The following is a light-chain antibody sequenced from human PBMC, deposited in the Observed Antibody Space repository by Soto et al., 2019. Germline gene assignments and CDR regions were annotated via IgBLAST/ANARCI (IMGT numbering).Light chain of an antibody. Sequence: QPVLTQPPSASGSPGQSVTISCTGTSSDVGGYNFVSWYQHHPGKAPKLLISEVVKRPSGVPDRFSGSKSGNTASLTVSGLQAEDEADYYCSSYVGSSHFYVFGTGTKVTVL. CDR2: EVV. J-gene: IGLJ1*01. V-gene: IGLV2-8*01. CDR1: SSDVGGYNF. CDR3: SSYVGSSHFYV.